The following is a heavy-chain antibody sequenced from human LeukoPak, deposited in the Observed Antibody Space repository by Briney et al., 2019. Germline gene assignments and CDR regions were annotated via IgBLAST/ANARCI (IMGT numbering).Heavy chain of an antibody. CDR1: GFTFSDYY. J-gene: IGHJ4*02. V-gene: IGHV3-11*04. CDR2: ISSSGSTI. CDR3: ARRPSFYKLDLYEYYFDY. Sequence: GGSLRLSCAASGFTFSDYYMSWIRQAPGKGLEWVSYISSSGSTIYYADSVKGRFTISRDNAKNSLYLQMNSLRAEDTAVYYCARRPSFYKLDLYEYYFDYWGQGTLVTVSS. D-gene: IGHD2/OR15-2a*01.